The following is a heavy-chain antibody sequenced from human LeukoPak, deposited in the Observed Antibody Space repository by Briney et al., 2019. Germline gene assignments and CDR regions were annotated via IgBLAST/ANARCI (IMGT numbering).Heavy chain of an antibody. Sequence: GRSLRLSCAASGFTFDDYAMHWVRQAPGKGLEWVSGISWNSGSIGYADSVKGRFTISRDNAKNSLYLQMNSLRAEDTALYYCAKDRQWLANDAFDIWGQGTMVTVSS. CDR1: GFTFDDYA. CDR2: ISWNSGSI. J-gene: IGHJ3*02. V-gene: IGHV3-9*01. D-gene: IGHD6-19*01. CDR3: AKDRQWLANDAFDI.